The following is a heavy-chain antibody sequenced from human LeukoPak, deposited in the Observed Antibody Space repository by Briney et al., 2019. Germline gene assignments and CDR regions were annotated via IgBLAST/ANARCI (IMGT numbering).Heavy chain of an antibody. J-gene: IGHJ4*02. CDR1: GYTFTSYG. CDR2: ISAYNGNT. D-gene: IGHD3-22*01. V-gene: IGHV1-18*01. Sequence: ASVKVSCKASGYTFTSYGISWVRQAPGQGLEWMGWISAYNGNTNYAQKLQGRVTMTTDTSTSTAYMELRSLRSDDTAVYYCARRNYYDSSGYYYDGGYFDYWGQGTLVTVSS. CDR3: ARRNYYDSSGYYYDGGYFDY.